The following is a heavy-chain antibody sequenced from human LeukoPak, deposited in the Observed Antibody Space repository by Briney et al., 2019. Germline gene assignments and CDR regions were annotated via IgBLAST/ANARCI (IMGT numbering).Heavy chain of an antibody. J-gene: IGHJ4*02. V-gene: IGHV4-38-2*02. D-gene: IGHD2-15*01. CDR3: ARGKRYCSGGSCFIVGATRGIHFDY. CDR2: INHSGST. Sequence: SETLSLTCTVSGYSISSGYYWGWIRQPPGKGLEWIGEINHSGSTNYNPSLKSRVTISVDTSKNQFSLKLSSVTAADTAVYYCARGKRYCSGGSCFIVGATRGIHFDYWGQGTLVTVSS. CDR1: GYSISSGYY.